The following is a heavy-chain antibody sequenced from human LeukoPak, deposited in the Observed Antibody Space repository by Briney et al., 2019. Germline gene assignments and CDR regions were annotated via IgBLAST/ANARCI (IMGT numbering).Heavy chain of an antibody. Sequence: GGTLRLSCAASGFTFSTYGMSWVRQAPGKGLEWVSGLTGSGGSTYYADSVKGRFTISRDNSKNTLYLQMNSLRAEDTAIFYCGKGFSSGAWVLSHWGQGTLVTVSS. CDR3: GKGFSSGAWVLSH. J-gene: IGHJ4*02. CDR2: LTGSGGST. V-gene: IGHV3-23*01. CDR1: GFTFSTYG. D-gene: IGHD6-19*01.